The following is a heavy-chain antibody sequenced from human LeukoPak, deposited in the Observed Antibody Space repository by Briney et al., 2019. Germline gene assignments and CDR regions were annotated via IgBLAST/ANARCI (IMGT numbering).Heavy chain of an antibody. Sequence: SETLSLTCTVSGGSISSSSYYWGWIRQPPGKGLEWIGSIYYSGSTYYNPSLKSRVTISVDTSKNQFSLKLSSVTAADTAVYYCARHTIDDIQYISFDYWGQGTLVTVSS. J-gene: IGHJ4*02. CDR3: ARHTIDDIQYISFDY. CDR2: IYYSGST. D-gene: IGHD3-9*01. V-gene: IGHV4-39*01. CDR1: GGSISSSSYY.